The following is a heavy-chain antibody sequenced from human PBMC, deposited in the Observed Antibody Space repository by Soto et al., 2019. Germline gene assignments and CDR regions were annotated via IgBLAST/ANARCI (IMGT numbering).Heavy chain of an antibody. Sequence: PGGSLRLSCAASGFTFSSYAMSWVRQAPGKGLEWVSAISGSGGSTYYADSVKGRFTISRDNSKNTLYLQMNSLRAEDTAVYYCANPGCGGDCQEYNDYWGQGTLVTVSS. CDR2: ISGSGGST. CDR1: GFTFSSYA. V-gene: IGHV3-23*01. J-gene: IGHJ4*02. CDR3: ANPGCGGDCQEYNDY. D-gene: IGHD2-21*02.